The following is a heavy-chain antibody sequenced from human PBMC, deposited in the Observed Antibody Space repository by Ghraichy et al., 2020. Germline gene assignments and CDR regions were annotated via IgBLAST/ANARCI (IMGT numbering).Heavy chain of an antibody. V-gene: IGHV4-34*01. CDR1: GGSFSDYF. CDR2: INYTGNT. CDR3: ARVGSSYRYDPTFDY. J-gene: IGHJ4*02. Sequence: SETLSLTCAVYGGSFSDYFWSWIRQTPGKGLEWIGEINYTGNTNYNPSLKSRVTISVDTSKNQFSLKLSSVTAADTAAYYCARVGSSYRYDPTFDYWGQGTLVTVSS. D-gene: IGHD2-15*01.